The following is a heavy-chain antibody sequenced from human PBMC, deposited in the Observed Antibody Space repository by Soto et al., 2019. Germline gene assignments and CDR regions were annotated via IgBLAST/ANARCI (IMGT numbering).Heavy chain of an antibody. V-gene: IGHV4-59*08. D-gene: IGHD3-3*01. CDR2: IYYGGSS. Sequence: PSETQSHTCTFSGGNISSYHWSWIRQPPGKGLEWIGYIYYGGSSNYNPSLKSRVTMSVDTSKNQFSLKLSSVTAADTAVYYCARHVLLNTIFDYWGQGALVTVSS. CDR3: ARHVLLNTIFDY. J-gene: IGHJ4*02. CDR1: GGNISSYH.